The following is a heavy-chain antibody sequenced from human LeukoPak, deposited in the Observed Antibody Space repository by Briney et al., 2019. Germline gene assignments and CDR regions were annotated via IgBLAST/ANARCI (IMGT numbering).Heavy chain of an antibody. CDR1: GFTFSSYA. Sequence: GGSLRLSCAASGFTFSSYAMHWVRQAPGKGLEWVAVISYDGSNKYYADSVKGRFTISRDNSKNTLYLQINSLRAEDTAVYYCAKDIDFWDYWGQGTLVTVSS. CDR3: AKDIDFWDY. J-gene: IGHJ4*02. CDR2: ISYDGSNK. D-gene: IGHD3-3*01. V-gene: IGHV3-30-3*01.